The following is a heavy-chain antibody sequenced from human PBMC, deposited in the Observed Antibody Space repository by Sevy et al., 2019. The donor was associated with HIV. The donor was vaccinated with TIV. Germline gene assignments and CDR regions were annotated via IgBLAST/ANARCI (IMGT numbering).Heavy chain of an antibody. Sequence: GGSLRLSCEASGFTFSDYHMTWIRQAPGKGLEWVAYISSRGSTQNYADSVNGRFTISRDNVKNSLYLQMDSLSGEDTAVDYCAREDDYDFDAWGQGSLVTVSS. J-gene: IGHJ4*02. CDR3: AREDDYDFDA. CDR2: ISSRGSTQ. V-gene: IGHV3-11*01. CDR1: GFTFSDYH. D-gene: IGHD4-17*01.